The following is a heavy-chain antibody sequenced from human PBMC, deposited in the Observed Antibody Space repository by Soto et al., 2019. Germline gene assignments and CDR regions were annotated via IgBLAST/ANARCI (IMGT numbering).Heavy chain of an antibody. V-gene: IGHV1-24*01. D-gene: IGHD1-26*01. Sequence: ASVKVSCKASGYTFTSYAMHWVRQAPGQRLEWMGGFDPEDGETIYAQKFQGRVTMTEDTSTDTAYMELSSLRSEDTAVYYCATHDPTTSSWFDPWGQGTLVTVSS. CDR2: FDPEDGET. CDR3: ATHDPTTSSWFDP. CDR1: GYTFTSYA. J-gene: IGHJ5*02.